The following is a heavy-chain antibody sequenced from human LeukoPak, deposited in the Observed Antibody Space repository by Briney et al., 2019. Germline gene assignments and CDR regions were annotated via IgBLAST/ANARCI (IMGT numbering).Heavy chain of an antibody. CDR2: VSSSSSTI. Sequence: GGSLRLSCAASGFTFSSYSMNWVRQAPGKGLEWVSHVSSSSSTIYYADSVKGRFTISRDNAKNSLRLQMNSLRVEDTAVYYCARDPPSGGFDYWGQGTLVTVSS. V-gene: IGHV3-48*01. CDR3: ARDPPSGGFDY. D-gene: IGHD3-16*01. CDR1: GFTFSSYS. J-gene: IGHJ4*02.